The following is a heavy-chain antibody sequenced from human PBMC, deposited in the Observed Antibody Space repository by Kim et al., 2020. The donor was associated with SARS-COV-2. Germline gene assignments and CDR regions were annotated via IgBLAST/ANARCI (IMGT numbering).Heavy chain of an antibody. CDR3: AKWEDLYCSGGSCYSYYFDY. J-gene: IGHJ4*02. CDR1: GFTFSSYA. D-gene: IGHD2-15*01. CDR2: ISGSGGST. Sequence: GGSLRLSCAASGFTFSSYAMSWVRQAPGKGLEWVSAISGSGGSTYYADSVKGRFTISRDNSKNTLYLQMNSLRAEDTAVYYCAKWEDLYCSGGSCYSYYFDYWGQGTLVTVSS. V-gene: IGHV3-23*01.